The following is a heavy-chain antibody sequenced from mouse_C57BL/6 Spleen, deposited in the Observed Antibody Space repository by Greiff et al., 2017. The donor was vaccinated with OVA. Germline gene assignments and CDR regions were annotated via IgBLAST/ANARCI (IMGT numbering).Heavy chain of an antibody. Sequence: VQLQQPGAELVMPGASVKLSCKASGYTFTSYWMHWVKQRPGQGLEWIGEIDPSDSYTNYNQKFKGKSTLTVDKSSSTAYMQLSSLTSEDSAVYYCARDRDSSGFAYWGQGTLVTVSA. CDR3: ARDRDSSGFAY. V-gene: IGHV1-69*01. CDR2: IDPSDSYT. CDR1: GYTFTSYW. D-gene: IGHD3-2*02. J-gene: IGHJ3*01.